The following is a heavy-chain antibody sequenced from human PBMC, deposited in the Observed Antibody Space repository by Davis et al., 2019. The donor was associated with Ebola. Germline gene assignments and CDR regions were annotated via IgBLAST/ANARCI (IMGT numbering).Heavy chain of an antibody. CDR1: GFTFSSYA. Sequence: GESLKISCAASGFTFSSYAMSWVRQAPGKGLEWVSAISGSSGSIIYYADSVKGRFTISRDNSKNTLYLQMNSLRAEDTAVYYCARGERAYDFWSGSYYYGMDVWGQGTTVTVSS. J-gene: IGHJ6*02. D-gene: IGHD3-3*01. CDR2: ISGSSGSII. CDR3: ARGERAYDFWSGSYYYGMDV. V-gene: IGHV3-23*01.